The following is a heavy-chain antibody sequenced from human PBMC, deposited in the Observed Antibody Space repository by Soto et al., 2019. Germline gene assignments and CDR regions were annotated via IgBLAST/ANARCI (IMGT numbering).Heavy chain of an antibody. V-gene: IGHV6-1*01. CDR1: GDSVSSNSAA. CDR3: ARAYSGSYYYYYSGMDV. CDR2: TYYRSKWYN. Sequence: KQSQTLSITCAISGDSVSSNSAAWNWIRQSPSRGLEWLGRTYYRSKWYNDYAVSVKSRITINPDTSKNQFYKQLNSVTPEDTAVYSCARAYSGSYYYYYSGMDVWGQGTTVTVSS. D-gene: IGHD1-26*01. J-gene: IGHJ6*02.